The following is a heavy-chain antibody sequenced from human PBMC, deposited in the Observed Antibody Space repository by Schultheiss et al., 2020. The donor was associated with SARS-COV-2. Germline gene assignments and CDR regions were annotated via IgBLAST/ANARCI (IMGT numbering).Heavy chain of an antibody. J-gene: IGHJ5*02. CDR2: ISSSSSYT. CDR1: GFTFSSYA. V-gene: IGHV3-21*05. Sequence: GGSLRLSCAASGFTFSSYAMHWVRQAPGKGLEWVSYISSSSSYTNYADSVKGRFTISRDNAKNSLYLQMNSLRAEDTAVYYCARVRAVDWFDPWGQGTLVTVSS. CDR3: ARVRAVDWFDP. D-gene: IGHD6-19*01.